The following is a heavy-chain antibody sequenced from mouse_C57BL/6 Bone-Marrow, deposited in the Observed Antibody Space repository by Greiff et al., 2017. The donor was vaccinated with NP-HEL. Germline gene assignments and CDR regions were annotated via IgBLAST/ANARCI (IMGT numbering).Heavy chain of an antibody. CDR1: GYSITSGYY. CDR2: ISYDGSN. D-gene: IGHD1-1*01. V-gene: IGHV3-6*01. Sequence: VQLKESGPGLVKPSQSLSLTCSVTGYSITSGYYWNWIRQFPGNKLEWMGYISYDGSNNYNPSLKNRISITRDTSKNQFFLKLNSVTTEDTATYYCAREGSYYYGSSYPFAYWGQGTLVTVSA. J-gene: IGHJ3*01. CDR3: AREGSYYYGSSYPFAY.